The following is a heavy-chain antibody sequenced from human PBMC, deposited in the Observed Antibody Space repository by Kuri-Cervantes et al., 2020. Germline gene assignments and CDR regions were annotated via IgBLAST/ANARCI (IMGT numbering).Heavy chain of an antibody. Sequence: SLKISCAASGFTFDDYAMHWVRQAPGKGLEWVSGISWNSGSIGYADSVKGRFTISRDNSKNTLYLQMNSLRAEDTAVYYCARVTWGDDSSGSPSDYWGQGTLVTVSS. V-gene: IGHV3-9*01. CDR1: GFTFDDYA. D-gene: IGHD3-22*01. CDR2: ISWNSGSI. J-gene: IGHJ4*02. CDR3: ARVTWGDDSSGSPSDY.